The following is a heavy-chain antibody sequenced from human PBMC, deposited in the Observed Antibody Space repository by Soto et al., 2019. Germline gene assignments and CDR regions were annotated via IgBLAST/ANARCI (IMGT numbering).Heavy chain of an antibody. CDR3: ARAPSHGWFQQFDY. D-gene: IGHD6-19*01. Sequence: GESLKISCEASGYGFANYWIGWVRQMPGKGLEWMGIIYPGDSDTRYSPSFQGHVTISVDKSISTAYLQWSSLEASDTAIYYCARAPSHGWFQQFDYWGQLTLVTVSP. CDR2: IYPGDSDT. J-gene: IGHJ4*02. CDR1: GYGFANYW. V-gene: IGHV5-51*01.